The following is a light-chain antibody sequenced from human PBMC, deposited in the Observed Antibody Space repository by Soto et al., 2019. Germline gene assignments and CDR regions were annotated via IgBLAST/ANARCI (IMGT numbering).Light chain of an antibody. CDR3: QQANSFPLT. J-gene: IGKJ4*01. CDR2: DAS. V-gene: IGKV1-5*01. Sequence: DIQMTQSPSTLSASVGDRVTITCRASQSISNWLAWYQQKQGKAPKLLIYDASSLESGVPSRFSGSGSGTEFTLTISSLQPEDFATYYCQQANSFPLTFGGGTKVDIK. CDR1: QSISNW.